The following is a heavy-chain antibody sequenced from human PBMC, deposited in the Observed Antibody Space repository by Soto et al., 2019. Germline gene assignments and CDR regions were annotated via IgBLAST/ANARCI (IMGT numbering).Heavy chain of an antibody. D-gene: IGHD3-3*01. CDR2: ISYDGSNK. Sequence: GGSLRLSCAASGFTFSSYGMHWVRQAPGKGLEWVAVISYDGSNKYYADSVKGRFTISRDNSKNTLYLQMNSLRAEDTAVYYCAKGNDFWSGSADYYYYGMDVWGQGTTVTVSS. J-gene: IGHJ6*02. V-gene: IGHV3-30*18. CDR3: AKGNDFWSGSADYYYYGMDV. CDR1: GFTFSSYG.